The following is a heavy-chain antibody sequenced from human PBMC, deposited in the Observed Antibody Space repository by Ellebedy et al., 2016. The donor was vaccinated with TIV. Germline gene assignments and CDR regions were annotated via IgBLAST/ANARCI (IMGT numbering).Heavy chain of an antibody. Sequence: AASVKVSCKASGYTFTSYDINWVRQATGQGLEWMGWMNPNSGNRGYAQKFQARLTMTRNTSINTAALDLNSLRAEDTAVYYCARLLGEMKYYCGLDVWGQGTTVTVSS. V-gene: IGHV1-8*01. CDR2: MNPNSGNR. CDR1: GYTFTSYD. J-gene: IGHJ6*02. D-gene: IGHD5-24*01. CDR3: ARLLGEMKYYCGLDV.